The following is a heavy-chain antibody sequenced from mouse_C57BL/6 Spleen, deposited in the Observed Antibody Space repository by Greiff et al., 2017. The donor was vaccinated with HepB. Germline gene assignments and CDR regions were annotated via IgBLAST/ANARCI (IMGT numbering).Heavy chain of an antibody. CDR3: ARVGQLRLRAWFAY. V-gene: IGHV1-50*01. D-gene: IGHD3-2*02. CDR1: GYTFTSYW. J-gene: IGHJ3*01. Sequence: VQLQQPGAELVKPGASVKLSCKASGYTFTSYWMQWVKQRPGQGLEWIGEIDPSDSYTNYNQKFKGKATLTVDTSSSTAYMQLSSLTSEDSAVYYCARVGQLRLRAWFAYWGQGTLVTVSA. CDR2: IDPSDSYT.